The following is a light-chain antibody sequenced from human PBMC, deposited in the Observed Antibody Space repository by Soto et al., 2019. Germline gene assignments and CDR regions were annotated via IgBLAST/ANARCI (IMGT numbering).Light chain of an antibody. Sequence: QSALTQPASVSGSPGQSITISCTGTSSDVGAYNYVSWYQLHSDKAPKLIIYDVNSRPSGVSDRFSGSKSGNTASLTISGLQAEYEADYFCSSFTTSSTVLFGGGTKVTVL. CDR1: SSDVGAYNY. CDR3: SSFTTSSTVL. V-gene: IGLV2-14*03. CDR2: DVN. J-gene: IGLJ2*01.